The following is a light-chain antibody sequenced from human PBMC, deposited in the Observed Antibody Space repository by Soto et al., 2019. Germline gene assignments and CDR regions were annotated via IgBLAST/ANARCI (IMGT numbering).Light chain of an antibody. CDR2: GAS. CDR3: QQYGRSPRT. CDR1: QSVSSSSY. V-gene: IGKV3-20*01. Sequence: EIVLTQSPGTLSLSPGERATLSCRASQSVSSSSYLAWYQQKPGQAPRLLIYGASSRATGIPDRFSGSGSGTDFTLTTSRLEPEDFAVYYCQQYGRSPRTFGQGTKVEIK. J-gene: IGKJ1*01.